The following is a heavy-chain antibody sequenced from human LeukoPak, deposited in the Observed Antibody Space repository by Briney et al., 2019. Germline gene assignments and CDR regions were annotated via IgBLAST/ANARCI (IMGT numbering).Heavy chain of an antibody. CDR1: GGSISSSSYY. V-gene: IGHV4-39*01. CDR2: IYYSGST. CDR3: ARAGRGIQLWYFDY. Sequence: SETLSLTCTVSGGSISSSSYYWGWIRQPPGKGLEWIGSIYYSGSTYYNPSLKSRVTISVDTSKNQFSLKLSSVTAADTAVYYCARAGRGIQLWYFDYWGQGTLVTVSS. J-gene: IGHJ4*02. D-gene: IGHD5-18*01.